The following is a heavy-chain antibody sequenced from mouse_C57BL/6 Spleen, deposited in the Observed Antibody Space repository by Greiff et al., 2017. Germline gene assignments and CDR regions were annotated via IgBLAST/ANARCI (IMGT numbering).Heavy chain of an antibody. Sequence: DVKLVESVAELVRPGASVKLSCTASGFNIKNTYMHWVKQRPEQGLEWIGRIDPANGNTKYAPKFQGKATITADTSSNTAYLQLSSLTSEDTAIYYCALYYGSSYEWYFDVWGTGTTVTVSS. J-gene: IGHJ1*03. D-gene: IGHD1-1*01. V-gene: IGHV14-3*01. CDR3: ALYYGSSYEWYFDV. CDR2: IDPANGNT. CDR1: GFNIKNTY.